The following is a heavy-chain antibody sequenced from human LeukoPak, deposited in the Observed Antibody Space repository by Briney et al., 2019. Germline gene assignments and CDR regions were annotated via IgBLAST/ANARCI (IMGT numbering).Heavy chain of an antibody. CDR1: GGSISSGSYY. Sequence: PSQTLSLTCTVSGGSISSGSYYWSWIRQPAGKGLEWIGRIYTSGSTNYNPSLKSRVTISVDTSKNQFSLKLSSVTAADTAVYYCARGVIRFLEWLGYWGQGTLVTVSS. D-gene: IGHD3-3*01. CDR2: IYTSGST. V-gene: IGHV4-61*02. J-gene: IGHJ4*02. CDR3: ARGVIRFLEWLGY.